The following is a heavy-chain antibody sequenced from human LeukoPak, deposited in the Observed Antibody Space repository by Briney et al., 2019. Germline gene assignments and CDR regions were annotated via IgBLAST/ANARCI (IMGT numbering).Heavy chain of an antibody. V-gene: IGHV3-53*01. CDR2: LCDGNT. CDR3: ARGVEPLAANTLAY. J-gene: IGHJ4*02. Sequence: GGSLRLSCAAPGFTAITNDMTWVRPAPGKGLEWVSVLCDGNTKYADAVQGRFTISRDNSKSTLYLEMNSLSRDDTAVYYCARGVEPLAANTLAYWGQGTLVTVSS. D-gene: IGHD1-14*01. CDR1: GFTAITND.